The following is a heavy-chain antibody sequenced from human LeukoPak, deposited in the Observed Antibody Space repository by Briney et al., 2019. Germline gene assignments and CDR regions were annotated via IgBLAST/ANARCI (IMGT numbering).Heavy chain of an antibody. CDR2: ILNGGST. J-gene: IGHJ6*02. Sequence: SETLSLTCTVSGGSISSYYWTWIRQPAGKGLEWIGRILNGGSTNYNPSLKSRLTMSVDTSKNQFSLKLNSVTAADTAVYYCTRGFMGGSGSYYNDYYYGMDVWGQGTTVTVS. D-gene: IGHD3-10*01. V-gene: IGHV4-4*07. CDR3: TRGFMGGSGSYYNDYYYGMDV. CDR1: GGSISSYY.